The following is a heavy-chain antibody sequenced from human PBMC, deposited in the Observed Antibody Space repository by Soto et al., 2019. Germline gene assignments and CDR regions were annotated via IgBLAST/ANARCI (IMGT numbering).Heavy chain of an antibody. CDR2: IYNDGST. CDR1: GFIVSTSD. Sequence: GGSLRLSCAASGFIVSTSDMSWVRQAPGKGLEWVSIIYNDGSTYYADSVKGRFTVSRDDSKNTLYLEILSLRAEDTAVYYCARDSYTRYWGQGMLVTVSS. CDR3: ARDSYTRY. D-gene: IGHD4-4*01. J-gene: IGHJ4*02. V-gene: IGHV3-66*01.